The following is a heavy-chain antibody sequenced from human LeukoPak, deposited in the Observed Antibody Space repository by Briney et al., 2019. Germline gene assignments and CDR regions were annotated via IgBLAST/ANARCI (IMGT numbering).Heavy chain of an antibody. CDR3: ARHSEYYDMWTGYLGY. CDR2: IYPGGSDI. V-gene: IGHV5-51*01. D-gene: IGHD3-9*01. J-gene: IGHJ4*02. Sequence: GESLKISCKGFGYSFTSYWIGWVRQMPGKGLEWMGIIYPGGSDIKYSPSFKGQVTISADRSSNTAYLQWSSLKASDTAMYYCARHSEYYDMWTGYLGYWGQGTLVTVSS. CDR1: GYSFTSYW.